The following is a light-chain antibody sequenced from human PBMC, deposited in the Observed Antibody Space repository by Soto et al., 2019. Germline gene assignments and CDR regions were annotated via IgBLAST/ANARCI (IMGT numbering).Light chain of an antibody. J-gene: IGLJ1*01. Sequence: QSVLTQPASVSGSPGQSITISCTGTSGAVGDYNYVSWYQQRPGKAPKLMIYEVSNRPSGVSNRFSGSKSGNTASLTISGLQAEDEADYYCSSYTSSSTYVFGTGTKVTVL. V-gene: IGLV2-14*01. CDR2: EVS. CDR1: SGAVGDYNY. CDR3: SSYTSSSTYV.